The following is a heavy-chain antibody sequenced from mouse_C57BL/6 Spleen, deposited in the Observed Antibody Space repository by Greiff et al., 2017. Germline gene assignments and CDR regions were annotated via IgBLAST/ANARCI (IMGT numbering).Heavy chain of an antibody. V-gene: IGHV5-9-1*02. CDR1: GFTFSSYA. CDR3: TRGGSSGYFDY. J-gene: IGHJ2*01. CDR2: ISSGGDYI. D-gene: IGHD3-2*02. Sequence: EVKLVESGEGLVKPGGSLKLSCAASGFTFSSYAMSWVRQTPEKRLEWVAYISSGGDYIYYADTVKGRFTISRDNARNTLYLQMSSLKSEDTAMYYCTRGGSSGYFDYWGQGTTLTVSS.